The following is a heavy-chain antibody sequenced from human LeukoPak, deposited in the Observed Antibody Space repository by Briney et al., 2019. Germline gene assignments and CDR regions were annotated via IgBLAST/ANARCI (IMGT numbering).Heavy chain of an antibody. J-gene: IGHJ6*02. V-gene: IGHV3-48*01. CDR3: ARVTGTTWYPYYYGMDV. Sequence: VQPGGSLRLSCAASGFTFSSYSMNWVRQAPGKGLEWVSYISSSSTIYYADSVKGRFTISRDNAKNSLYLQMNSLRAEDTAVYYCARVTGTTWYPYYYGMDVWGQGTTVTVSS. CDR1: GFTFSSYS. D-gene: IGHD1-7*01. CDR2: ISSSSTI.